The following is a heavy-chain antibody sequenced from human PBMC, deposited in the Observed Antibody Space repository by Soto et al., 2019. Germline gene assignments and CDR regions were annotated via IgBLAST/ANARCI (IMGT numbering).Heavy chain of an antibody. J-gene: IGHJ4*02. CDR3: ARAIFGVVTWNYFDY. D-gene: IGHD3-3*02. Sequence: ASVKVSCKASGYTFTGYYMHWVRQAPGQGLEWMGWINPNSGGTNYAQKFQGWVTMTRDTSISTAYMELSRLRSDDTAVYYCARAIFGVVTWNYFDYWGQGTLVTVSS. CDR1: GYTFTGYY. CDR2: INPNSGGT. V-gene: IGHV1-2*04.